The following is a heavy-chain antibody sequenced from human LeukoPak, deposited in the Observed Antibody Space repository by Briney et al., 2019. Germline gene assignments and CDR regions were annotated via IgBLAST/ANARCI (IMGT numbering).Heavy chain of an antibody. CDR2: INPNSGGT. J-gene: IGHJ4*02. Sequence: GASVKVSCKASGYTFTGYYMHWVRQAPGQGLEWMGWINPNSGGTNYAQKFQGRVTMTRDTSISTAYMELSRLRSDDTAVYYRARDSSGWYFFDYWGQGTLVTVSS. V-gene: IGHV1-2*02. CDR1: GYTFTGYY. CDR3: ARDSSGWYFFDY. D-gene: IGHD6-19*01.